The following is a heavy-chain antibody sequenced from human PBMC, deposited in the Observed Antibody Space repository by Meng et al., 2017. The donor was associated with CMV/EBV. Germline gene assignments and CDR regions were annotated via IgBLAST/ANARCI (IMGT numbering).Heavy chain of an antibody. CDR2: IHPSDSDT. J-gene: IGHJ4*02. D-gene: IGHD6-19*01. Sequence: KVSCKGSGYSFNTYWIGWVRQMPGKGLEWMGIIHPSDSDTRYSPSFQGQVTISVDKSISTAYLRWSSLKTSDTAMYYCARLRSGWSPFDYWGQGTLVTVSS. V-gene: IGHV5-51*01. CDR1: GYSFNTYW. CDR3: ARLRSGWSPFDY.